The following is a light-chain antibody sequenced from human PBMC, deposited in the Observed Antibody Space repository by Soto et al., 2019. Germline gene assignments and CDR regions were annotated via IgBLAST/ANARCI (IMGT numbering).Light chain of an antibody. CDR1: TSNIGAPYD. V-gene: IGLV1-40*01. CDR3: QSYDISLHNYV. J-gene: IGLJ1*01. CDR2: GDN. Sequence: QSVLTQPPSVSGAPGQRVSISCTGSTSNIGAPYDVHWYQHLPGTAPKLLIYGDNNRPSGVPDRSSGSKSGTSASLAITRLQDEDEADYYCQSYDISLHNYVFGTGTKVTVL.